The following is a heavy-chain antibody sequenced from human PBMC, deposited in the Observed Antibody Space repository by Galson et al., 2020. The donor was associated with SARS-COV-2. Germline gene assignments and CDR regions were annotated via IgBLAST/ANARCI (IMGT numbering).Heavy chain of an antibody. J-gene: IGHJ6*03. CDR3: ARDGYCSSTSCYYYYYYMDV. V-gene: IGHV1-2*02. Sequence: ASVKVSCKASGNTFTGYYIHWVRQAPGQGLEWMGWINPNTGGTNYAQNFQGRVTMTRDTSISTAYMELSRLRSDDTAVYYCARDGYCSSTSCYYYYYYMDVWGKGITVTISS. CDR2: INPNTGGT. CDR1: GNTFTGYY. D-gene: IGHD2-2*03.